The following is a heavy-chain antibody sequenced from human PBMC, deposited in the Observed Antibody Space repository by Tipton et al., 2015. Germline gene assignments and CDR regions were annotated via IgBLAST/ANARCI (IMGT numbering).Heavy chain of an antibody. CDR3: ACQDYDSLTRDYQTVDY. Sequence: LRLSCTVSGGSINNNYWSWIRQPPGKGLEWIGSISHSGNTYYNPSLKSRVTMSRDTSKNQFSLKLTSVTAADTAVYYCACQDYDSLTRDYQTVDYWGQGTLVTVSS. CDR1: GGSINNNY. J-gene: IGHJ4*02. D-gene: IGHD3-9*01. V-gene: IGHV4-59*04. CDR2: ISHSGNT.